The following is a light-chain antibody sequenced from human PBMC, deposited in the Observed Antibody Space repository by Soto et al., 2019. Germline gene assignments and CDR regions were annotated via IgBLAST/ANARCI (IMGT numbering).Light chain of an antibody. V-gene: IGKV3-11*01. CDR3: QQYCNCPPA. CDR1: QGVSGY. Sequence: EIVLTQSPATLSSSPGDRATLSCRASQGVSGYLAWYQQKPGQAPRLLMYDASNRATGIPARFSGSGSGTEFTLTIGSLESEDLANYYCQQYCNCPPAFGGGTKVEIK. CDR2: DAS. J-gene: IGKJ4*01.